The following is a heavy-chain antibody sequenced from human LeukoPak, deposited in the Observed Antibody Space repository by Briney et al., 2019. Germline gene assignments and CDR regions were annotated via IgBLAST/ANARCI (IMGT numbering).Heavy chain of an antibody. J-gene: IGHJ3*02. V-gene: IGHV4-39*01. CDR1: GGSISSSSYY. CDR3: ARGGVTTGDDAFDI. CDR2: IYYSGST. Sequence: PSGTLSLTCTVSGGSISSSSYYWGWIRQPPGKGLEWIGSIYYSGSTYYNPSLKSRVTISVDTSKNQFSLKLSSVTAADTAVYYCARGGVTTGDDAFDIWGQGTMVTVSS. D-gene: IGHD4-17*01.